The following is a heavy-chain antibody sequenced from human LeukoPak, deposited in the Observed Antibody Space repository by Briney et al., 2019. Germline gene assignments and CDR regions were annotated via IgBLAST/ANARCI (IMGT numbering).Heavy chain of an antibody. CDR3: ARGLGYCSTTTCLLPFDY. Sequence: GQSLRLSCAVSGFTVSSNYMSWVRQAPGKGLEWVSVIYSGGSTYYADSVKGRFTISRDNSKNTLYLQMNSLRAEDTAVYYCARGLGYCSTTTCLLPFDYWGQGTLVTVSS. D-gene: IGHD2-2*01. V-gene: IGHV3-53*01. CDR2: IYSGGST. J-gene: IGHJ4*02. CDR1: GFTVSSNY.